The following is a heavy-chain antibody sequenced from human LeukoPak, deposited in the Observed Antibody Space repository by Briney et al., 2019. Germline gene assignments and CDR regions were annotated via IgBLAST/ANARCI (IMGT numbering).Heavy chain of an antibody. CDR1: GFTFSNAW. J-gene: IGHJ4*02. Sequence: GGSLRLSCAASGFTFSNAWMSWVRQAPGKGLEWVGRIKSKTDGGTTDYAAPVKGRFTISRDDSKNTLYLQVNSLKTEDTAVYYCTTDLSSYDWATGCGQGTLVTVSS. V-gene: IGHV3-15*01. CDR3: TTDLSSYDWATG. D-gene: IGHD3-9*01. CDR2: IKSKTDGGTT.